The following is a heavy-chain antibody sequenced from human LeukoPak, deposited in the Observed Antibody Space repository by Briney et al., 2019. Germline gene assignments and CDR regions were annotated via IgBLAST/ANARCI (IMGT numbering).Heavy chain of an antibody. CDR1: GFIFNSDA. CDR2: ISFDGSNK. Sequence: GGSLRLSCEASGFIFNSDAMHWVRQAPGKGLEWVAVISFDGSNKYYADSVKGRFTISRDNAKNSLYLQMNSLRAEDTAVYYCARDKATEPGYYGSGSYYDYWGQGTLVTVSS. V-gene: IGHV3-30*04. J-gene: IGHJ4*02. CDR3: ARDKATEPGYYGSGSYYDY. D-gene: IGHD3-10*01.